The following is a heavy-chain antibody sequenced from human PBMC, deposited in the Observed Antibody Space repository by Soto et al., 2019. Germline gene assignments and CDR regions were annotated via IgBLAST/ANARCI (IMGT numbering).Heavy chain of an antibody. Sequence: ASVKVSCKASGYTFTSYGIAWVRQAPGQDLEWMGWISAYNGDTNYAQRLQGRVTMTTDTSTSTVYMELKSLKSDDTAVYYCARDQEYSTSGLYWFDLWGQGTLVTVSS. D-gene: IGHD6-6*01. CDR1: GYTFTSYG. CDR2: ISAYNGDT. J-gene: IGHJ5*02. V-gene: IGHV1-18*04. CDR3: ARDQEYSTSGLYWFDL.